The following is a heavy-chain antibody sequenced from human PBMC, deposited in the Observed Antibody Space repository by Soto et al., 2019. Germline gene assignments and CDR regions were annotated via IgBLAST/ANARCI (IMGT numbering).Heavy chain of an antibody. CDR3: ARPPMPGYSIHFNS. V-gene: IGHV5-51*01. J-gene: IGHJ5*01. CDR1: GYIFIDYW. CDR2: VYPRDSDT. Sequence: GESLKISCKASGYIFIDYWIGWVRQMPGKGLEWMGIVYPRDSDTRYSPSFQGQVTISADRSTGTAFLQWRSLKASDTALYYCARPPMPGYSIHFNSWGQGTLVTVS. D-gene: IGHD2-15*01.